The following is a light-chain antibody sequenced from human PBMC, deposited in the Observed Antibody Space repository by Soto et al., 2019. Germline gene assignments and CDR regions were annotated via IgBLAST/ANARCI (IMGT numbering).Light chain of an antibody. J-gene: IGKJ1*01. CDR1: QSISSW. CDR3: QHYNTYPWT. CDR2: KAS. Sequence: DIQMTQSPSILSASVGYRVTITCRASQSISSWLAWYQQKPGKAPNLLIHKASHLESGVPSRFSGSGSGTEFTLTISSLQPGDFATYYCQHYNTYPWTFGQGTTVDIK. V-gene: IGKV1-5*03.